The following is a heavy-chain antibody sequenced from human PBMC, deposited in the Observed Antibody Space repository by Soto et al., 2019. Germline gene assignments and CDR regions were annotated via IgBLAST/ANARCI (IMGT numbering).Heavy chain of an antibody. CDR2: ISYGGSNK. V-gene: IGHV3-30*18. J-gene: IGHJ5*02. CDR1: EFTFSSYG. D-gene: IGHD2-2*01. CDR3: AKDNCISTSCYRLYNWFDP. Sequence: GGSLRLSCAASEFTFSSYGMHWVRQAPGKGLEWVAVISYGGSNKYYADSVKGRFTISRDNSKNTLYLQMNNLRAEDTAVYYCAKDNCISTSCYRLYNWFDPWGQGTLVTVSS.